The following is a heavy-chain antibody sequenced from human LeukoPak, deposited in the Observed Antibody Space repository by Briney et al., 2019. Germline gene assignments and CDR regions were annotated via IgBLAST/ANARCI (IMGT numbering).Heavy chain of an antibody. CDR3: ARFSYDGRGSNHYFDY. V-gene: IGHV4-59*01. J-gene: IGHJ4*02. CDR2: IYYSGST. CDR1: GGSISSYY. Sequence: SETLSLTCTVSGGSISSYYWNWIRQPPGKGLEWIGYIYYSGSTNYNPSLKSRVTMSVDTSKNQFSLKLSSVTAADTAVYYCARFSYDGRGSNHYFDYWGQGTLVTVSS. D-gene: IGHD3-22*01.